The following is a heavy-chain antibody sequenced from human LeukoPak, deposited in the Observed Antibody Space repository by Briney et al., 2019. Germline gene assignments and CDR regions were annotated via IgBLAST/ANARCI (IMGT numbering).Heavy chain of an antibody. CDR2: ISSSSSYI. CDR3: AREWNSSGWLPFDY. J-gene: IGHJ4*02. V-gene: IGHV3-21*01. D-gene: IGHD6-19*01. Sequence: TGGSRRLSCAASGFTFSSYSRTWVGQAPGKGLKWVSSISSSSSYIYYADSVKGRFTISRDNAKNSLYLQMNSLRDEDTAAYYCAREWNSSGWLPFDYWGQGTLVTVSS. CDR1: GFTFSSYS.